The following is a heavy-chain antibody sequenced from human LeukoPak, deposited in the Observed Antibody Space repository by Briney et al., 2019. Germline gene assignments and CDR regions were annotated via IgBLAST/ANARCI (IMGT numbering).Heavy chain of an antibody. CDR3: TRGPILLWIHNGMDV. J-gene: IGHJ6*02. CDR2: IRSKAYGATI. D-gene: IGHD3-10*01. CDR1: GFIFGDHA. Sequence: PGGSLRLSCIASGFIFGDHAMSWVRQPPGKGLGWVGFIRSKAYGATIEYAASVKGRFTISRDDSKGIAYLQMNDLKTEDTALYYCTRGPILLWIHNGMDVWGQGTTVTVSS. V-gene: IGHV3-49*04.